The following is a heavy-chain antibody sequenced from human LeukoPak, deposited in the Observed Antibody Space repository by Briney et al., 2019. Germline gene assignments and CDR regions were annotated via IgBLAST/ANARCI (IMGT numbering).Heavy chain of an antibody. J-gene: IGHJ4*02. Sequence: ASVKVSCKASGYTFIDYYIHWVRQAPGQGLEWMGRINPNSGGSNYAQNFQGGVTMTRDTSISTAYMELSRLRSDDTAVYYSARDLPSTSNWELDYWGQGTLVTVSS. V-gene: IGHV1-2*06. CDR2: INPNSGGS. CDR1: GYTFIDYY. D-gene: IGHD7-27*01. CDR3: ARDLPSTSNWELDY.